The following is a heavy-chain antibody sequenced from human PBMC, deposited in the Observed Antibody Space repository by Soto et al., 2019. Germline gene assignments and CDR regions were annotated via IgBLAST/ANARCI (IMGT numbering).Heavy chain of an antibody. Sequence: QVQLVESGGGVVQPGSSARLSCAASGFTFSSYSMHWVRQAPGKGLEWVAVISFDGSNRYYADSVKGRFTISRDNSKNTLYLQMNGLTVDDTAVYYCARVGTVFGVAPYGMDVWGQGTTVIVSS. D-gene: IGHD3-3*01. V-gene: IGHV3-30-3*01. CDR2: ISFDGSNR. CDR1: GFTFSSYS. CDR3: ARVGTVFGVAPYGMDV. J-gene: IGHJ6*02.